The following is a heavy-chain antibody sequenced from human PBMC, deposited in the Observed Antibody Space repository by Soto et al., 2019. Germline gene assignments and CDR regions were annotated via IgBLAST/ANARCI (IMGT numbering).Heavy chain of an antibody. CDR1: GGSFSDYY. Sequence: QAQLQQWGAGLLKPSETLSLTCAIYGGSFSDYYWSWIRQPPGKGLEWIGEINHSGSTNYNPSLTSRVTISVDTSKNQFALNLSSVTAADTAVYYCARGGIHRSDYWCQGTLVTVSS. CDR3: ARGGIHRSDY. J-gene: IGHJ4*02. D-gene: IGHD6-13*01. CDR2: INHSGST. V-gene: IGHV4-34*01.